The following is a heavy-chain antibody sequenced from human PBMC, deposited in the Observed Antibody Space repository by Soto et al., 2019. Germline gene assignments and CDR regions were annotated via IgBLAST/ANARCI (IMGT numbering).Heavy chain of an antibody. D-gene: IGHD5-18*01. CDR1: GGSLSSSSYY. Sequence: PSETLSLTCTVSGGSLSSSSYYWGWIRQPPGKGLEWIGSIYYSGSTYYNPSLKSRVTISVDTSKNQFSLKLSSVTAADTAVYYCARQEDTAMVQFDYWGQGTLVTVSS. CDR2: IYYSGST. CDR3: ARQEDTAMVQFDY. J-gene: IGHJ4*02. V-gene: IGHV4-39*01.